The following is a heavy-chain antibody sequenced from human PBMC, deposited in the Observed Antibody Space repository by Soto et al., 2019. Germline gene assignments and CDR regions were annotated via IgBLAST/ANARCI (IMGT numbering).Heavy chain of an antibody. Sequence: SGPTLVNPTETLTLTCTVSGFSLSNARMGVSWNRQPPGNALEWLAHIFSNDEKSYSTSLKSRLTISKDTSKSQVVLTMTNIDPLVTATYYCAPIPTGPEPLYYYYYMDGWGKDIRVTVSS. CDR2: IFSNDEK. CDR1: GFSLSNARMG. CDR3: APIPTGPEPLYYYYYMDG. V-gene: IGHV2-26*01. J-gene: IGHJ6*03.